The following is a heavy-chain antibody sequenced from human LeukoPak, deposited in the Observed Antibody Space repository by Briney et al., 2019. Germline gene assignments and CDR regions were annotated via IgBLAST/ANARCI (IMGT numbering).Heavy chain of an antibody. J-gene: IGHJ6*02. CDR3: ARDRSHYDFWSGCLPSYYYGMDV. Sequence: GGSLRLSCAASGFTFSSYAMHWVRQAPGKGLEWVAVISYDGSNKYYADSVKGRFTISRDNSKNTLYLQMNSLRAEDTAVYYCARDRSHYDFWSGCLPSYYYGMDVWGQGTTVTVSS. CDR2: ISYDGSNK. CDR1: GFTFSSYA. D-gene: IGHD3-3*01. V-gene: IGHV3-30*04.